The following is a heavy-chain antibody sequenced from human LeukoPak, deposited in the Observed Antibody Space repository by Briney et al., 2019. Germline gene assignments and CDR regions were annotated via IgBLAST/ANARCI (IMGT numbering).Heavy chain of an antibody. CDR1: GGSISSYY. Sequence: SETLSLTCTVSGGSISSYYWSWIRQPPGKGLEWIGYIYYSGSTNYNPSLKSRVTISVDTSKNQFSLKLSSVTAADTAVYYCARTYYYDSSGYYYYFDYWGQGTLVTVSS. D-gene: IGHD3-22*01. V-gene: IGHV4-59*01. CDR3: ARTYYYDSSGYYYYFDY. J-gene: IGHJ4*02. CDR2: IYYSGST.